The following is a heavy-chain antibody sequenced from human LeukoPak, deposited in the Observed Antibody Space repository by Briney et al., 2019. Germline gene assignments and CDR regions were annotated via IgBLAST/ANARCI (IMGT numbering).Heavy chain of an antibody. V-gene: IGHV3-33*01. CDR3: ARDDCSTTPCYAY. CDR2: IWYDGSKT. Sequence: GGSLRLSCATSGFTFTNYGINWVRQAPGKGLEWVAAIWYDGSKTSYTDSVKGRFTVSRDISKNTVYLQMNGLKAEDTAVYYCARDDCSTTPCYAYWGQGTLVTVSS. D-gene: IGHD2-2*01. J-gene: IGHJ4*02. CDR1: GFTFTNYG.